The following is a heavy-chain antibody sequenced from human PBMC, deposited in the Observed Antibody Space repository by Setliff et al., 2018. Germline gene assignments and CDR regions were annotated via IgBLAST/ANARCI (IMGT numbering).Heavy chain of an antibody. V-gene: IGHV3-48*01. CDR2: ISSSSSTI. D-gene: IGHD5-18*01. CDR1: GFTFSSYA. CDR3: ASRGYSYDDAFDI. J-gene: IGHJ3*02. Sequence: PGESLKISCAASGFTFSSYAMHWVRQAPGKGLEWVSYISSSSSTIYYADSVKGRFTISRDNAKNSLYLQMNSLRAEDTAVYYCASRGYSYDDAFDIWGQGTMVTVSS.